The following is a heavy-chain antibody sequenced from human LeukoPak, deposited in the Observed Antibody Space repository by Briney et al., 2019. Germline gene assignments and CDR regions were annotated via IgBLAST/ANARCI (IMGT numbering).Heavy chain of an antibody. D-gene: IGHD5-24*01. CDR1: GFTFSSYA. J-gene: IGHJ3*02. Sequence: GRSLRLSCAASGFTFSSYAMHWVRQAPGKGLEWVAVISYDGSNKYYADSVKGRFTISRDNSKNTLYLQMNNLRAEDTAVYYCAREGDGYNRYAFDSWGQGTMVTVSS. V-gene: IGHV3-30*04. CDR2: ISYDGSNK. CDR3: AREGDGYNRYAFDS.